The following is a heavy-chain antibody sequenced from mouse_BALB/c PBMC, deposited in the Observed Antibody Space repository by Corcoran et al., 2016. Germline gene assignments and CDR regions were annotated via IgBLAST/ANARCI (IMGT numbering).Heavy chain of an antibody. CDR2: IWWDDVK. V-gene: IGHV8-8*01. CDR1: GFSLSTSGMG. D-gene: IGHD2-10*01. CDR3: VSLLWDYGGAMDY. Sequence: QVTLKESGPGILQPSQTLSLTCSFSGFSLSTSGMGVGWIRQPSGKGLEWLVHIWWDDVKRYNPALKSRLTISKNASSSQVFLKIASVDTADTATYFCVSLLWDYGGAMDYWGQGTSVTVSS. J-gene: IGHJ4*01.